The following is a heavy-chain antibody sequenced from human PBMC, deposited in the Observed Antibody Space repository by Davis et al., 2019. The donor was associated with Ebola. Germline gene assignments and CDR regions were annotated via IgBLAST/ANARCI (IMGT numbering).Heavy chain of an antibody. Sequence: GESLKISCAASGFTLSSCAMSWVRQAPGKGLEWVARTRNKASSYSTEYAASVKGRFTISRDDSKNSLSLQMNSLKTEDTAVYYCARDSRTYEIDYWGQGTLVTVSS. CDR3: ARDSRTYEIDY. D-gene: IGHD5-12*01. CDR2: TRNKASSYST. J-gene: IGHJ4*02. V-gene: IGHV3-72*01. CDR1: GFTLSSCA.